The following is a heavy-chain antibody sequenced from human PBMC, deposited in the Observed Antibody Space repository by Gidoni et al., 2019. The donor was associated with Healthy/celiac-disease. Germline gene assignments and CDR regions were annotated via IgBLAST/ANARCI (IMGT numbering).Heavy chain of an antibody. CDR3: STESRLSEWLSIMPY. D-gene: IGHD3-3*01. CDR2: CDPEDGET. Sequence: VQLVQSGAEVKKPGASVKVSCKVSGYTITELAMHWVRQAPGKGLEWMGGCDPEDGETIYAQKFQGRVTMTEDTSTDIAYLELSSLRSYDTAVDYCSTESRLSEWLSIMPYWGQGTLVTVSS. J-gene: IGHJ4*02. V-gene: IGHV1-24*01. CDR1: GYTITELA.